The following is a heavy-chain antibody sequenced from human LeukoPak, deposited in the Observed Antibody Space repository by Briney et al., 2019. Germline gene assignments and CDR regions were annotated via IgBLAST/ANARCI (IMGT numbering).Heavy chain of an antibody. CDR3: AREIVGGFNPGAY. Sequence: SETLSLTCTVSPDSTTSNFWSWVRQPPGKGLEWIGEIHRSGSTNYNPSLQSRVTISIDRSKNQIALELSSVNAADTAVYYCAREIVGGFNPGAYWGQGTLVTVSS. CDR1: PDSTTSNF. J-gene: IGHJ4*02. CDR2: IHRSGST. D-gene: IGHD1-14*01. V-gene: IGHV4-4*02.